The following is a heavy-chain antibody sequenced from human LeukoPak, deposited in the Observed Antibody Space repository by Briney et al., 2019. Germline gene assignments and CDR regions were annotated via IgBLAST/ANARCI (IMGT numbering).Heavy chain of an antibody. J-gene: IGHJ4*02. V-gene: IGHV3-30*02. Sequence: GGSLRLSCAASGFTFSSYGMHWVRQAPGKGLEWVAFIRYDGSNKYYADSVRGRFTISRDNSKNTLYLQMNSLRAEDTAVYYCAKDPRVIVVVPAATIDYWGQGTLVTVSS. D-gene: IGHD2-2*01. CDR1: GFTFSSYG. CDR3: AKDPRVIVVVPAATIDY. CDR2: IRYDGSNK.